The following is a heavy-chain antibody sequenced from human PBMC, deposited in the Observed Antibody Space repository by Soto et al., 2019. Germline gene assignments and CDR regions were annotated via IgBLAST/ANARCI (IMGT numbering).Heavy chain of an antibody. CDR1: GGSISSYY. CDR3: AREQWLPGGYYMDV. D-gene: IGHD6-19*01. J-gene: IGHJ6*03. V-gene: IGHV4-59*01. CDR2: IYYSGST. Sequence: SETLSLTCTVSGGSISSYYWSWIRQPPGKGLEWIGYIYYSGSTNYNPSLKSRVTISVDTSKNQFSLKLSSVTAADTAVYYCAREQWLPGGYYMDVWGKGTTVTVSS.